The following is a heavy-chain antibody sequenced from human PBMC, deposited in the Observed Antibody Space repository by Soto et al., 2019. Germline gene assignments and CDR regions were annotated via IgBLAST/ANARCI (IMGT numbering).Heavy chain of an antibody. Sequence: GGSLRLSCAASGFTFSSYPLHWVRQAPGKGLEYVSAISSNGGSTYYANSVKGRFTISRDNSKNTLYLQMGSLRAEDMAVYYCARGRGSGVRPHYFDYWGQGT. V-gene: IGHV3-64*01. CDR2: ISSNGGST. J-gene: IGHJ4*02. CDR3: ARGRGSGVRPHYFDY. D-gene: IGHD3-10*01. CDR1: GFTFSSYP.